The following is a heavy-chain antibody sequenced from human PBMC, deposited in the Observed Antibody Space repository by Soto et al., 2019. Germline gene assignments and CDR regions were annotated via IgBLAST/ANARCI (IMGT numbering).Heavy chain of an antibody. CDR2: ISGSGGST. CDR1: GFTFSSYA. J-gene: IGHJ6*03. D-gene: IGHD4-17*01. V-gene: IGHV3-23*01. Sequence: GGSLRLSCAASGFTFSSYAMSWVRQAPGKGLEWVSAISGSGGSTYYADSVKGRFTISRDNSKNTLYLQMNSLRAEDTAVYYCAKVARVYGDLDYYYMDVWGKGTTVTVSS. CDR3: AKVARVYGDLDYYYMDV.